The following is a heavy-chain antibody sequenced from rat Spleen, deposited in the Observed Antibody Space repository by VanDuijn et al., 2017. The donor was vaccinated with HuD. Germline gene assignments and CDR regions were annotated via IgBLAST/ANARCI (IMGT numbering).Heavy chain of an antibody. CDR3: ARGYVMDA. CDR1: GFTFSNYD. CDR2: ISTGGGNT. V-gene: IGHV5S13*01. J-gene: IGHJ4*01. Sequence: EVQLVESGGGLVQPGRSLKLSCAASGFTFSNYDMAWVRQAPTKGLECIASISTGGGNTYYRDSVKGRFTISRDNAKNTQYLEMDSLRSEDTATYYCARGYVMDAWGQGASVTVSS.